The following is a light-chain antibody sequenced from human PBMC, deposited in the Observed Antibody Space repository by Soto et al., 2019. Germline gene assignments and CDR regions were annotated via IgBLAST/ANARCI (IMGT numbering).Light chain of an antibody. J-gene: IGLJ2*01. CDR2: SNN. CDR1: SSNIGSNT. V-gene: IGLV1-44*01. CDR3: AAWDDSLNGPV. Sequence: QSVLTQPPSASGTPGQRVTISCSGSSSNIGSNTVNWYQQLPGTAPKLRIYSNNQRPSGVHDRFSGSQSATSASLAISGLQSEHEADYYCAAWDDSLNGPVFGGGTKLTVL.